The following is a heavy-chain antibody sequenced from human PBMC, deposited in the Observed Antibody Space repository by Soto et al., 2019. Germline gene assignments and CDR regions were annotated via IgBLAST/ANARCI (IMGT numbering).Heavy chain of an antibody. D-gene: IGHD6-6*01. CDR1: GFTLSGYA. CDR2: ISSNGVGT. V-gene: IGHV3-64*01. J-gene: IGHJ6*03. Sequence: EVQLAESGGGLAQPGGSLRLSCAASGFTLSGYAMDWVRQAPGKGLEYVSGISSNGVGTYYANSVQGRFTISRDTAKNTVYLQMGSLRPEDMAVYYCARRARPDFYYMDVWGKGTTVTFS. CDR3: ARRARPDFYYMDV.